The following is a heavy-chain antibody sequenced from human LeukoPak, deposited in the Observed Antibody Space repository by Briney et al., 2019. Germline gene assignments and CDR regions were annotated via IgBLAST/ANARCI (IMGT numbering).Heavy chain of an antibody. CDR1: GFTFSSYS. CDR2: ISSSSSYI. V-gene: IGHV3-21*01. Sequence: PGGSLTLSCAASGFTFSSYSMNWVRQAPGKGLEWVSSISSSSSYIYYADSVKGRFTIARDNAKNSPYLQMNSLRAENTAVYYCARASRKLYYFDYWGQGTLVTVSS. CDR3: ARASRKLYYFDY. D-gene: IGHD4-23*01. J-gene: IGHJ4*02.